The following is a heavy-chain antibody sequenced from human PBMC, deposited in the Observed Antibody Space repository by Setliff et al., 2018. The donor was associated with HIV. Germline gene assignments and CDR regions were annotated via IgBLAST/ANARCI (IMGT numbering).Heavy chain of an antibody. V-gene: IGHV1-3*01. D-gene: IGHD1-26*01. Sequence: ASVKVSCKASGYTFTRYAMHWVRQAPGQRLEWMGWINAGNGNTKYPQKFQGRLTLTRDTSMSTVYMELNSLKSEDTAIYYCAREPPRRRGTVAEDYWGQGTLVTVSS. CDR3: AREPPRRRGTVAEDY. CDR2: INAGNGNT. CDR1: GYTFTRYA. J-gene: IGHJ4*02.